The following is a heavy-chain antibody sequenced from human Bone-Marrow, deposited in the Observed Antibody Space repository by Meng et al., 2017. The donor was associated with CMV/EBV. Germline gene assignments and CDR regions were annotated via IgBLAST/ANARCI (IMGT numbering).Heavy chain of an antibody. J-gene: IGHJ6*02. Sequence: GGSLRLSCAASGFTFSSYSMNWVRQAPGKGLEWVSSISSSSSYIYYADSVKGRFTISRDNAKNSLYLQMNSLRAEGTAVYYCAREGHYYYGMDVWGQGTTVTVSS. CDR2: ISSSSSYI. CDR3: AREGHYYYGMDV. V-gene: IGHV3-21*01. CDR1: GFTFSSYS.